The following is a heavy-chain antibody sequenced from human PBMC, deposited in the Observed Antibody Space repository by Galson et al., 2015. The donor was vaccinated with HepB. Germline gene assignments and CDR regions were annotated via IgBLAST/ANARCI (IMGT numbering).Heavy chain of an antibody. Sequence: QSGAEVKKPGESLRISCQGSGYSFTAFWITWVRQIPGKGLEWMGRIDPSDSYTDYSPSFQGHVTISADKSVTTAYLQFSSLKASDTAIYYCASRQYYYGSGTYYNVSDYWGQGTLVTVSS. CDR3: ASRQYYYGSGTYYNVSDY. J-gene: IGHJ4*02. V-gene: IGHV5-10-1*01. CDR2: IDPSDSYT. D-gene: IGHD3-10*01. CDR1: GYSFTAFW.